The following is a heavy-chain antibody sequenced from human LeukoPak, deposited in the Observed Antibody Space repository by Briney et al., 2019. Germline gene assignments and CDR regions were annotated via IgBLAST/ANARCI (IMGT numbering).Heavy chain of an antibody. D-gene: IGHD2-2*01. CDR3: VSFYETY. Sequence: GGSLRLSCAASGNSWMHWVRQAPGKGLVWVSDINSDGSWTSYADSVKGRFTISKDNAKNTVYLQMNNLRAEDTAVYYCVSFYETYWGRGTLVTVS. CDR2: INSDGSWT. V-gene: IGHV3-74*01. CDR1: GNSW. J-gene: IGHJ4*02.